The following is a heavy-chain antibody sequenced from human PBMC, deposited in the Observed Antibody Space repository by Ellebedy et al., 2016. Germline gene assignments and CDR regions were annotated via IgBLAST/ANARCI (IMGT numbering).Heavy chain of an antibody. Sequence: GGSLRLSCAASGFTFSSYAMSWVRQAPGKGLEWVSGISWNSGSIGYADSVKGRFTISRDNAKNSLYLQMNSLRAEDTALYYCAKDIRQQLVGQFDYWGQGTLVTVSS. CDR1: GFTFSSYA. D-gene: IGHD6-13*01. J-gene: IGHJ4*02. CDR2: ISWNSGSI. V-gene: IGHV3-9*01. CDR3: AKDIRQQLVGQFDY.